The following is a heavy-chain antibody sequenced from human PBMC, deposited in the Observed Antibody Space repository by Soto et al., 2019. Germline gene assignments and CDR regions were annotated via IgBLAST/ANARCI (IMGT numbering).Heavy chain of an antibody. Sequence: SQTLSLTCAISGDSVSSNSAAWNWIRQSPSRGLEWLGRTYYRSKWYNDYAVSVKSRITINPDTSKNQFSLQLNSVTPEDTAVYYCARDGRSDNYSSSWGYYYYGMDVWGQGTTVTVS. D-gene: IGHD6-13*01. CDR2: TYYRSKWYN. CDR3: ARDGRSDNYSSSWGYYYYGMDV. J-gene: IGHJ6*02. V-gene: IGHV6-1*01. CDR1: GDSVSSNSAA.